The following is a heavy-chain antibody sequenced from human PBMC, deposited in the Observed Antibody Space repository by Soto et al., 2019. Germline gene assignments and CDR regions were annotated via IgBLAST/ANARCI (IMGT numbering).Heavy chain of an antibody. J-gene: IGHJ4*02. Sequence: QVQLQESGPGLVKPSETLSLTCTVSGGPISSYYWSWIRQPAGKGLEWIGRIYTSGSTNYNPSLKSRVTMSVDTSKNQFSLKLSSVTAADTAVYYCARDSYDYVWGSYRVAYFDYWGQGTLVTVSS. CDR3: ARDSYDYVWGSYRVAYFDY. D-gene: IGHD3-16*02. V-gene: IGHV4-4*07. CDR1: GGPISSYY. CDR2: IYTSGST.